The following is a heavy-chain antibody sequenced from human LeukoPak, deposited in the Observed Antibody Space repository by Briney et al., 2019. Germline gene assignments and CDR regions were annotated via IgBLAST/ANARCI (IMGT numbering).Heavy chain of an antibody. Sequence: GGSLRLSCAASGFTFSSYSMNWVRQAPGKGLEWVSSISSSSSYIYYADSVKGRFTISRDNAKNSLYLQMNSLRAEDTAIYYCACSIAVAGSQFDNWGQGTLVTVSS. J-gene: IGHJ4*02. CDR1: GFTFSSYS. CDR2: ISSSSSYI. V-gene: IGHV3-21*01. CDR3: ACSIAVAGSQFDN. D-gene: IGHD6-19*01.